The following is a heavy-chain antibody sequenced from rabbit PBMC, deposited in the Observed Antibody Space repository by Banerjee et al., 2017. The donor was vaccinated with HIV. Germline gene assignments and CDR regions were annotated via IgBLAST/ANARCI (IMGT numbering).Heavy chain of an antibody. J-gene: IGHJ4*01. V-gene: IGHV1S40*01. Sequence: QSLEESGGDLVKPGASLTLTCTASGFSFSSSYYMCWVRQAPGKGLEWIACIYTGSSGRTYYASWAKGRFTISSNNAQNTVDLQMNSLTAADTATYFCARGQYNYGCAGGACAPVGGYYFNLWGPGTLVTV. CDR1: GFSFSSSYY. CDR3: ARGQYNYGCAGGACAPVGGYYFNL. D-gene: IGHD6-1*01. CDR2: IYTGSSGRT.